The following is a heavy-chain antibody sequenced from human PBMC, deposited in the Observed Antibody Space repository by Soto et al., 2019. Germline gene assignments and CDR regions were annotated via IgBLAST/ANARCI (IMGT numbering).Heavy chain of an antibody. Sequence: SETLSLTCTVSGGSISSYYWSWIRQPPGKGLEWIGYIYYSGSTNYNPSLKSRVTISVDTSKNQFSLKLSSVTAADTAVYYCARFYDSSGPMDVWGQGTTVTVSS. CDR3: ARFYDSSGPMDV. V-gene: IGHV4-59*01. D-gene: IGHD3-22*01. CDR2: IYYSGST. J-gene: IGHJ6*02. CDR1: GGSISSYY.